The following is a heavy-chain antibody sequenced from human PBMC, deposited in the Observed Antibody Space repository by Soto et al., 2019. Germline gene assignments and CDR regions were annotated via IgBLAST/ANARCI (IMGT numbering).Heavy chain of an antibody. CDR3: ARDPGSSGWLAFDI. CDR1: GFTVRSNY. J-gene: IGHJ3*02. CDR2: IYSGGNT. V-gene: IGHV3-66*01. Sequence: EVQLVESGGGLVQPGGSLRLSCAASGFTVRSNYMSWVRQAPGKGLEWVSVIYSGGNTYYADSVKGRFTFSRDNSKNMLYLQMSSLRAEDKGVYYCARDPGSSGWLAFDIWGQGTMVTVSS. D-gene: IGHD6-19*01.